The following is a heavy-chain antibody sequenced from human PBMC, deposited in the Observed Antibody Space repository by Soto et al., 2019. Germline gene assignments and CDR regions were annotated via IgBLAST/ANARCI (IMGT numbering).Heavy chain of an antibody. V-gene: IGHV3-9*01. CDR2: ISWNSDNI. J-gene: IGHJ6*02. Sequence: EVQLVESGGGLVQPGRSLRLSCAASGFTFDDYAMHWVRQAPGKGLEWVSGISWNSDNIDYADSVKGRFTISRDNAKNSLYLQMNSLRAEDTALYYCAKDSCSSTRCYPGGMDVWGQGTTVTVSS. CDR1: GFTFDDYA. D-gene: IGHD2-2*01. CDR3: AKDSCSSTRCYPGGMDV.